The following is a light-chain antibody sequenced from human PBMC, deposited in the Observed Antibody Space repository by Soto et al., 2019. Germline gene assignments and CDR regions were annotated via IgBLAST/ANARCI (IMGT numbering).Light chain of an antibody. Sequence: IPMTQSPSTLSASVGDRVTISCRASQSPSSWLAWYQQKPGKAPKLLIYDASTLVSRVPSRFSVSGTGTEFTLAISDLQPDDFATYYCQEYGNYPWTFGQGTNVDI. V-gene: IGKV1-5*01. CDR1: QSPSSW. J-gene: IGKJ1*01. CDR3: QEYGNYPWT. CDR2: DAS.